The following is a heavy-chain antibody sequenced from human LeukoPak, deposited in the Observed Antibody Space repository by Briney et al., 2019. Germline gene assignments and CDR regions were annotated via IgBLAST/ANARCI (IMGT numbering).Heavy chain of an antibody. J-gene: IGHJ1*01. D-gene: IGHD3-22*01. CDR3: AATYYYDSSGPYEYFQH. Sequence: GGSLRLSCAASGFTLSSYSMNWVRQAPGKGLEWVSSISSSSSYIYYADSVKGRFTISRDNAKNSLYLQMNSLRAEDTAVYYCAATYYYDSSGPYEYFQHWGQGTLVTVSS. CDR1: GFTLSSYS. CDR2: ISSSSSYI. V-gene: IGHV3-21*01.